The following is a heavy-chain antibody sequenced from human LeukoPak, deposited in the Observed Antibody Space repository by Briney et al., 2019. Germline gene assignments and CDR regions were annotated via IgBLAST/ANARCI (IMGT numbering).Heavy chain of an antibody. Sequence: ASVKVSCKASGYTLTSYGISWVRQAPGQGLEWMGWISAYNGNTNYAQKLQGRVTMTTDTSTSTAYMELRSLRSDDTAVYYCARARGSGWLRDWYFDLWGRGTLVTVSS. D-gene: IGHD6-19*01. CDR3: ARARGSGWLRDWYFDL. J-gene: IGHJ2*01. V-gene: IGHV1-18*01. CDR2: ISAYNGNT. CDR1: GYTLTSYG.